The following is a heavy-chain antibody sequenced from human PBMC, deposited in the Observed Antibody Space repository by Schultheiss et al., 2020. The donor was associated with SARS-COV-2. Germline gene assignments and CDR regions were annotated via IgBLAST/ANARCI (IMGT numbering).Heavy chain of an antibody. D-gene: IGHD1-7*01. J-gene: IGHJ4*02. CDR1: GGSFSGYY. CDR2: INHSGST. V-gene: IGHV4-34*01. Sequence: SQTLSLTCAVYGGSFSGYYWSWIRQPPGKGLEWIGEINHSGSTNYNPSLKSRVTISVDTSKNQFSLKLSSVTAADTAVYSCARFSGPGITGTTMAFDYWGQGTLVTVSS. CDR3: ARFSGPGITGTTMAFDY.